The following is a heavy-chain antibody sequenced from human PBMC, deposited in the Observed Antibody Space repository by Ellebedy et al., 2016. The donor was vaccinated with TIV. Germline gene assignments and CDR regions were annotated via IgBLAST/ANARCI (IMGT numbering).Heavy chain of an antibody. J-gene: IGHJ4*02. CDR3: AHRAYGSVLDY. D-gene: IGHD3-10*01. CDR1: GLALTGSAMR. Sequence: SGPTLVKPTPTLTMTCTFSGLALTGSAMRMSWIRQPPGKALEWLARIVWDDYKFYNTSLRTRLTVSRDTAKSQAVLTLTNMDPVDTATYYCAHRAYGSVLDYWGQGTLVTVST. CDR2: IVWDDYK. V-gene: IGHV2-70*04.